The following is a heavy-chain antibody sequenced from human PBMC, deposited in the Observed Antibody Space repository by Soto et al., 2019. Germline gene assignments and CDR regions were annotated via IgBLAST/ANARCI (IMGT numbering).Heavy chain of an antibody. CDR2: IIPIFGTA. CDR3: ASDFSAYGYAGFDP. Sequence: QVQLVQSGAEVKKPGSSVKGSCKASGGTFSSDAISWVRQAPGHGLELMGGIIPIFGTANYAQKCPGRVTITADEATSTAYIGLSSLRSEDPAVYYCASDFSAYGYAGFDPWGQGTLVAVCS. D-gene: IGHD3-16*01. J-gene: IGHJ5*02. CDR1: GGTFSSDA. V-gene: IGHV1-69*01.